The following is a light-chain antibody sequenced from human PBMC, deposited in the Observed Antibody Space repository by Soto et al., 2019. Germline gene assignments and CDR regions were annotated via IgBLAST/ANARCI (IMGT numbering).Light chain of an antibody. CDR3: QQYNNWPPIT. V-gene: IGKV3-15*01. CDR1: QNINTN. Sequence: DILMTQSPATLPVSPGERATLSCRASQNINTNLAWYQQKPGQAPRLLVYGAFTRAPGIPARFSGSGSGTEFALTITSLQSEDFAVYYCQQYNNWPPITFGQGTRLEIK. J-gene: IGKJ5*01. CDR2: GAF.